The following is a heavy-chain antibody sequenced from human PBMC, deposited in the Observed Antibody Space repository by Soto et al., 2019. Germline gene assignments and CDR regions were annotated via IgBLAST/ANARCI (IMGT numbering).Heavy chain of an antibody. CDR2: ISGSGGST. CDR1: GFTFSSYA. D-gene: IGHD3-10*01. J-gene: IGHJ4*02. Sequence: GGSPRLSCAASGFTFSSYAMSWVRQAPGKGLEWVSAISGSGGSTYYADSVKGRFTISRDNSKNTLYLQMNSLRAEDTAVYYCAKGHYYGSGSYFSSFDYWGQGTLVTVSS. V-gene: IGHV3-23*01. CDR3: AKGHYYGSGSYFSSFDY.